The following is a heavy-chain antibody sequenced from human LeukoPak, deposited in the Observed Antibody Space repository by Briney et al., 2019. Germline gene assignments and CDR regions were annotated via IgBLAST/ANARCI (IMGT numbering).Heavy chain of an antibody. D-gene: IGHD2/OR15-2a*01. CDR3: AKLSGSDYYGMDV. CDR2: ISSSSSYI. V-gene: IGHV3-21*01. Sequence: GGSLRLSCAASGFTFSSYSMNWVRQAPGKGLEWVSSISSSSSYIYYADSVKGRFTISRDNAKNSLYLQMNSLRAEDTAVYYCAKLSGSDYYGMDVWGQGTTVTVSS. CDR1: GFTFSSYS. J-gene: IGHJ6*02.